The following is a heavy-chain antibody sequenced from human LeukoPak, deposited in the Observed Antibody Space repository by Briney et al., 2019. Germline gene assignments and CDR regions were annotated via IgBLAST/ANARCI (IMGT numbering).Heavy chain of an antibody. CDR1: GGTFSSYA. V-gene: IGHV1-69*04. Sequence: SVKVSCKASGGTFSSYAISWVRQAPGQGLEWMGRVIPILGIANYAQKFQGRVTITADKSTSTAYMELSSLRSEDTAVYYCARDRALGYCSGGSCYPSDYWGQGTLVTVSS. J-gene: IGHJ4*02. CDR2: VIPILGIA. CDR3: ARDRALGYCSGGSCYPSDY. D-gene: IGHD2-15*01.